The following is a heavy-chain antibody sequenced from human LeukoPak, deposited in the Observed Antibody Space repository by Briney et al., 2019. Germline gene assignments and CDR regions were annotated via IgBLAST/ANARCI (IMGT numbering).Heavy chain of an antibody. D-gene: IGHD5-18*01. J-gene: IGHJ3*02. Sequence: PGGSLRLSCAASGFTFSSYGMHWVRQAPGKGLEWVAFIRYDGSNKYYADSVKGRFTISRDNSKNTLYLQMNSLRAEDTAVYYCANPWHLSYGYLSAFDIWGQGTMVTVSS. CDR1: GFTFSSYG. CDR3: ANPWHLSYGYLSAFDI. V-gene: IGHV3-30*02. CDR2: IRYDGSNK.